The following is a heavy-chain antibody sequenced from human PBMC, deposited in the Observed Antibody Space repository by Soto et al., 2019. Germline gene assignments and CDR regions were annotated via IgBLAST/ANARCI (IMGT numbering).Heavy chain of an antibody. CDR2: TIPVFNTA. D-gene: IGHD3-10*01. CDR1: GGTLSDHG. V-gene: IGHV1-69*06. Sequence: QVQLEQSGAEVKKPGSSVKISCKASGGTLSDHGVSWLRQAPGQGLEWVGGTIPVFNTAKYAPKFQGRVTIAPDKSTTIAYMELGSLRSDDTAFYYCARGVYGSVNYYPGPSAFDIWGQGTLVIVSS. CDR3: ARGVYGSVNYYPGPSAFDI. J-gene: IGHJ3*02.